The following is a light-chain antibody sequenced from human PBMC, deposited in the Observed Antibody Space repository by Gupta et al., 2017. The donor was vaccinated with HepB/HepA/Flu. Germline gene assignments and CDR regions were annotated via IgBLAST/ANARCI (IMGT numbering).Light chain of an antibody. CDR3: QQYKNWPPLT. CDR2: GAS. J-gene: IGKJ4*01. CDR1: QSLSSN. V-gene: IGKV3-15*01. Sequence: IVLTQSPATLSVSPGERATLSCRASQSLSSNLAWYQQKPGQAPRLLIYGASTRATGIPARFSGSGSGTEVTLTISSLQSEDFAVYYCQQYKNWPPLTFGGGTKVEIK.